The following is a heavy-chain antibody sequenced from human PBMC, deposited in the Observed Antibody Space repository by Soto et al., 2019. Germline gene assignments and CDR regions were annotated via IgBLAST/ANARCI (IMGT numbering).Heavy chain of an antibody. D-gene: IGHD3-10*01. V-gene: IGHV5-10-1*01. CDR3: ARHDYSSGNFFHFGMDV. CDR1: GYSFTNFW. J-gene: IGHJ6*02. CDR2: IDPSDSYT. Sequence: GESLKISCKGSGYSFTNFWVTWVRQMPGKGLDWMGRIDPSDSYTKYSPSFQGHVTMSADKSINTAYLQWNSLKASDTAMYYCARHDYSSGNFFHFGMDVWGQGTTVTVSS.